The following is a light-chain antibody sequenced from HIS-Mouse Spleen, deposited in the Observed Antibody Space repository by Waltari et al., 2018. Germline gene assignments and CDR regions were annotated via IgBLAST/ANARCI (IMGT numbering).Light chain of an antibody. J-gene: IGLJ1*01. CDR2: DES. CDR1: NIGSKS. CDR3: QVWDSSSDHYV. Sequence: SYVLTQPPSVSVAPGKTARITCGGNNIGSKSVHWYQQKPGQAPVLGVYDESDRPSGTPERVSGSNAGNTATLTISRVEAGDEADYYCQVWDSSSDHYVFGTGTKVTVL. V-gene: IGLV3-21*03.